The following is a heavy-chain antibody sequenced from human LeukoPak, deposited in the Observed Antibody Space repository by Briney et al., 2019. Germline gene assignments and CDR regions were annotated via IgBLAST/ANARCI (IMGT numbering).Heavy chain of an antibody. J-gene: IGHJ4*02. CDR1: GFTFYCKD. D-gene: IGHD6-19*01. Sequence: GGSLRLSCAASGFTFYCKDRHWQRQATEKGLEWVSGIGVAGDTYYTDSVKGRFTIARENARPALYLQMNSLRAGYTAVYYCVRAAAYISGWYGIFDFWGQGTLVTVSS. CDR2: IGVAGDT. CDR3: VRAAAYISGWYGIFDF. V-gene: IGHV3-13*01.